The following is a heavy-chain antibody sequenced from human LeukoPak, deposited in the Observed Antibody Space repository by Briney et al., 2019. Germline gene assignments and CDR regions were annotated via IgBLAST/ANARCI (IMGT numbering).Heavy chain of an antibody. V-gene: IGHV4-59*06. CDR1: GGSISSYY. CDR2: IYYSGST. J-gene: IGHJ3*02. D-gene: IGHD6-6*01. Sequence: PSETLSLTCTVSGGSISSYYWSWIRQPPGKGLEWIGYIYYSGSTYYNPSLKSRVTISVDTSKNQFSLKLSSVTAADTAVYYCASSSSSVSGAFDIWGQGTMVTVSS. CDR3: ASSSSSVSGAFDI.